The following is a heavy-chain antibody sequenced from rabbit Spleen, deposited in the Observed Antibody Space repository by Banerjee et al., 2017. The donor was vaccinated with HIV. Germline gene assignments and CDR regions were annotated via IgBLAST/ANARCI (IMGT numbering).Heavy chain of an antibody. D-gene: IGHD1-1*01. CDR3: ARNYVNAFDP. CDR2: IDTNDGDT. J-gene: IGHJ2*01. CDR1: GFSFSSNW. V-gene: IGHV1S45*01. Sequence: LEGSGGGLVKPGGTRTLPCTVSGFSFSSNWICWVRQAPGKGLEWIACIDTNDGDTDYANWPKGRFTISKTSSTTVTLQMTSLTAADTATYFCARNYVNAFDPWGPGTLVTVS.